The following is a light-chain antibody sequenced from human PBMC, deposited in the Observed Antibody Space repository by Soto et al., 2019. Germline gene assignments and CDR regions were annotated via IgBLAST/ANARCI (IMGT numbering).Light chain of an antibody. Sequence: QAVLAQPPSVSAARGQKVTISCSGSSSNIENNFVSWYQQVPGTAPKLLIYDNNKRSSGIPDRFSGSKSGASATLGITGLQTGDEADYYCGSWDDILSAVLFGGGTKLTVL. CDR3: GSWDDILSAVL. CDR1: SSNIENNF. J-gene: IGLJ3*02. V-gene: IGLV1-51*01. CDR2: DNN.